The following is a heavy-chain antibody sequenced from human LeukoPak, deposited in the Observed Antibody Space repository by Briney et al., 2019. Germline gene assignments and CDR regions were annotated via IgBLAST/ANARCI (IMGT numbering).Heavy chain of an antibody. CDR2: ISHTGTTI. D-gene: IGHD4-11*01. Sequence: GGSLRLSCAASGFTFSNYVMNWVRQAPGNGLEWVSYISHTGTTIYYADSVKGRFTISRDNAKNSLFLQMNSLRAEDTAVYYCARDGTTSMSNYYYGMDVWGQGTTVTVSS. V-gene: IGHV3-48*03. CDR1: GFTFSNYV. CDR3: ARDGTTSMSNYYYGMDV. J-gene: IGHJ6*02.